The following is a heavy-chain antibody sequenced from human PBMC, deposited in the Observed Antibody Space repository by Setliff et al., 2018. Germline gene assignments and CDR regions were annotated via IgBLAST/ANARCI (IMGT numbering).Heavy chain of an antibody. CDR3: ARNWHWGFDP. CDR2: IYLGGSP. V-gene: IGHV4-4*02. CDR1: GDSIDTDIW. J-gene: IGHJ5*02. Sequence: SVTLSLTCTVSGDSIDTDIWWSWVRQSPGKGLEWIGEIYLGGSPTYNPSLKSRVTISIYKSKNQLSLDLTSVTAADTAVYYCARNWHWGFDPWGRGALVTVSS. D-gene: IGHD1-7*01.